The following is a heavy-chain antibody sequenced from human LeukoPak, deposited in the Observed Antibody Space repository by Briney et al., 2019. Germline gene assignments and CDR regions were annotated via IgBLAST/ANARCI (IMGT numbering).Heavy chain of an antibody. CDR2: IYTSGST. V-gene: IGHV4-4*07. Sequence: SETLSLTCTVSGGSISSYYWSWIRQPAGKGLEWIGRIYTSGSTNYNPSLKSRVTMSVDTTKNQFSLRLCSVTAADTAVYYCARDSAIQLWGGYYYYMDVWGKGTTVTVSS. J-gene: IGHJ6*03. D-gene: IGHD5-18*01. CDR3: ARDSAIQLWGGYYYYMDV. CDR1: GGSISSYY.